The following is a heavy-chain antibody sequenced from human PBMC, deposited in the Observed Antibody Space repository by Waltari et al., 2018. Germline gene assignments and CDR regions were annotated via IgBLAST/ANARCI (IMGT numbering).Heavy chain of an antibody. D-gene: IGHD3-3*01. CDR3: ARLSTFWSYYYYMDV. CDR2: IYYSGST. Sequence: QLQLQESGPGLVKPSETLSLTCTVSGGSISSSSYYWGWIRQPPGKGLEWIGSIYYSGSTYYNPSLKSRGTISVDTAKNQFSLKLGAVTAADTAVYYCARLSTFWSYYYYMDVWGKGTTVTVSS. J-gene: IGHJ6*03. V-gene: IGHV4-39*01. CDR1: GGSISSSSYY.